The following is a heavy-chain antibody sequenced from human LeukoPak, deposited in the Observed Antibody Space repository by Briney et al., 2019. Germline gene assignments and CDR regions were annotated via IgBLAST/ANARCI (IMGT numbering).Heavy chain of an antibody. Sequence: GGSLRLSCAASGFTFSSYSVIWARQAPGKGLEWVSGITARADSTYYADSVKGRVTISRDNSKNTLFLQLNSLRAEDAAVYYCAKTYMWSIDAFHIWGQGTMVTVSS. V-gene: IGHV3-23*01. D-gene: IGHD2-8*02. CDR1: GFTFSSYS. J-gene: IGHJ3*02. CDR2: ITARADST. CDR3: AKTYMWSIDAFHI.